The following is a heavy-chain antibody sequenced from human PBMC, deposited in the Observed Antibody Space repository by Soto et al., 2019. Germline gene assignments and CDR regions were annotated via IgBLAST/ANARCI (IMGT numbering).Heavy chain of an antibody. CDR3: AKDIPRSRIAARPSDYYYYGMDV. V-gene: IGHV3-30*18. Sequence: GGSLRLSCAASGFTFSSYGMHWVRQAPGKGLEWVAVISYDGSNKYYADSVKGRFTISRDNSKNTLYLQMNSLRAEDTAVYYCAKDIPRSRIAARPSDYYYYGMDVWGQGTTVTVSS. CDR2: ISYDGSNK. CDR1: GFTFSSYG. J-gene: IGHJ6*02. D-gene: IGHD6-6*01.